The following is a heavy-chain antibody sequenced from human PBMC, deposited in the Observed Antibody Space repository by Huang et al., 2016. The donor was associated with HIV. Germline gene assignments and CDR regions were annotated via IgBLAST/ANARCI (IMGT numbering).Heavy chain of an antibody. Sequence: QVQLRQWGAGLVTPSEALSLTCAVYGGSFSGYYWTWIRQSPGKGLEWVGEINHIGKTNYQPSLKSLVTMSKDTAKKQFSLHLTAVSAADTGVYFCAREKAADSAWYGVYYFDYWGEGALVTVTS. CDR2: INHIGKT. V-gene: IGHV4-34*01. J-gene: IGHJ4*02. CDR3: AREKAADSAWYGVYYFDY. D-gene: IGHD6-19*01. CDR1: GGSFSGYY.